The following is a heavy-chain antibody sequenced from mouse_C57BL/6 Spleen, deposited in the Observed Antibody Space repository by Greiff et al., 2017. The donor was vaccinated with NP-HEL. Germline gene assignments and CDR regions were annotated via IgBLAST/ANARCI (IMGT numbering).Heavy chain of an antibody. J-gene: IGHJ2*01. CDR1: GYTFTSYW. CDR2: IDPSDSET. V-gene: IGHV1-52*01. Sequence: QVQLQQPGAELVRPGSSVKLSCKASGYTFTSYWMHWVKQRPIQGLEWIGNIDPSDSETHYNQKFKDKATLTVDKSSSTAYMQLSSLTSEDSAVYYCARRGYYGSLDYWGQGTTLTVSS. CDR3: ARRGYYGSLDY. D-gene: IGHD1-1*01.